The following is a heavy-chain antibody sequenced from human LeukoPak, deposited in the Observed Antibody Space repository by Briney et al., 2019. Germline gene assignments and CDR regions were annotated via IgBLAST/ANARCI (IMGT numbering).Heavy chain of an antibody. J-gene: IGHJ6*02. CDR2: IYYSGST. Sequence: NPSETLSLTCTVSGGSISSYYWSWIRQPPGKGLEWIGYIYYSGSTNYNPSLKSRVTISVDTSKNQFSLKLSSVTAADTAVYYCARKPIAVAATKSSYYYHGMDGWGQGTTVTVSS. D-gene: IGHD6-19*01. CDR1: GGSISSYY. V-gene: IGHV4-59*01. CDR3: ARKPIAVAATKSSYYYHGMDG.